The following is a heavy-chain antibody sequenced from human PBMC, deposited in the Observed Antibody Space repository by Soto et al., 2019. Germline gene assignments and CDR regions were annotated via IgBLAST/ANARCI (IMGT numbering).Heavy chain of an antibody. CDR2: VYYNGST. CDR1: GCSINNHY. V-gene: IGHV4-59*11. J-gene: IGHJ6*02. CDR3: ASVLEWFGGMDV. Sequence: SETLSLTCTVSGCSINNHYWSWIRQPPGKGLEWLGYVYYNGSTNYNPSLKSRVTISVDTSKNQFSLKLSSVTAADTAVYYCASVLEWFGGMDVWGQGTTVTVSS. D-gene: IGHD3-3*01.